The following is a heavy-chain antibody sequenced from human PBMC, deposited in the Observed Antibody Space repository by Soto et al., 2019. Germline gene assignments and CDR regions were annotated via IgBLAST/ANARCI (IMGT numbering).Heavy chain of an antibody. J-gene: IGHJ4*02. D-gene: IGHD3-16*01. Sequence: GASVKVSCKASGYTFTSYGISWVRQAPGQGLEWMGWISAYSGNTNYAQKLQGRVTMTTNTSTSTAYMELSSLRSEDTAVYYCARERYDYIWGSYWFDYWGQGPLVTV. CDR2: ISAYSGNT. CDR1: GYTFTSYG. CDR3: ARERYDYIWGSYWFDY. V-gene: IGHV1-18*01.